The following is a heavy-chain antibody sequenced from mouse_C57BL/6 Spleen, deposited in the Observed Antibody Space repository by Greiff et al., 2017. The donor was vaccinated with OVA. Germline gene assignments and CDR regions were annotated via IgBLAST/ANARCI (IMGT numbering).Heavy chain of an antibody. CDR1: GYTFTSYW. CDR3: ARRTTVVATNAMDY. V-gene: IGHV1-50*01. J-gene: IGHJ4*01. D-gene: IGHD1-1*01. Sequence: QVQLQQPGAELVKPGASVKLSCKASGYTFTSYWMQWVKQRPGQGLEWIGEIDPSDSYTNYNQKFKGKSTLTVDTSSSTAYRQLSSLTSEDSAVYYCARRTTVVATNAMDYGGQGTSVTVSS. CDR2: IDPSDSYT.